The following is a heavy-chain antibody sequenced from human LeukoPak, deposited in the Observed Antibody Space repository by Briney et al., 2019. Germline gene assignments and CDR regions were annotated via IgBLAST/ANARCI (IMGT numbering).Heavy chain of an antibody. V-gene: IGHV3-53*01. CDR1: GLPVSSNY. CDR2: MYSGGST. D-gene: IGHD3-16*01. CDR3: AKVGGYSYAQYYFDS. Sequence: GGSLRLSCAASGLPVSSNYMSWVRPARGRGLEWVSFMYSGGSTYYADSVKSRFTISRDNSKNTLYLQMNSLRAEDTAVYYCAKVGGYSYAQYYFDSWGQGTLVTVSS. J-gene: IGHJ4*02.